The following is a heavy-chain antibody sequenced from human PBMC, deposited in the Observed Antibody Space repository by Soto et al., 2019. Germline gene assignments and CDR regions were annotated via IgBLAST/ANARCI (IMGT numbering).Heavy chain of an antibody. CDR2: IFHSGDT. CDR1: GGSISLSNW. Sequence: SETLSLTCAVSGGSISLSNWWSSVRQPPGKGLEWSGEIFHSGDTNYNPSLKSRVTISLDTSKNHFSLKLTSVTAADTAMYYSACGATTRAPKNWFDPWGQGILVTVSS. J-gene: IGHJ5*02. V-gene: IGHV4-4*02. CDR3: ACGATTRAPKNWFDP. D-gene: IGHD1-1*01.